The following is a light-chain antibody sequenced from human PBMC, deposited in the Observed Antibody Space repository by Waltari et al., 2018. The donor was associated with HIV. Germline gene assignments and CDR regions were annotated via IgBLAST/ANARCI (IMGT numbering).Light chain of an antibody. CDR3: QSYDRGDAV. CDR2: EDA. CDR1: SGDIANNF. Sequence: KFMLTQPHSLSESPGKTISISCTRRSGDIANNFVQWFQQRPGSAPTTVIYEDARRPSGVPDRFSGSIDSSSNSASLTISGLKTEDEADYYCQSYDRGDAVFGGGTKLTV. V-gene: IGLV6-57*04. J-gene: IGLJ2*01.